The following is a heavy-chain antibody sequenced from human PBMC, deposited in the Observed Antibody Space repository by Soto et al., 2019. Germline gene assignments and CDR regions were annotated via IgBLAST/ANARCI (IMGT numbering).Heavy chain of an antibody. CDR1: GFTFSSYS. CDR2: ISSSSSYI. Sequence: PGGSLRLSCAASGFTFSSYSMNWVRQAPGKGLEWVSSISSSSSYIYYADSVKGRFTISRDNAKNSLYLQMNSLRAEDTAVYYCARGLGSSWSFDYWGQGTPVTAPQ. CDR3: ARGLGSSWSFDY. V-gene: IGHV3-21*01. J-gene: IGHJ4*02. D-gene: IGHD6-13*01.